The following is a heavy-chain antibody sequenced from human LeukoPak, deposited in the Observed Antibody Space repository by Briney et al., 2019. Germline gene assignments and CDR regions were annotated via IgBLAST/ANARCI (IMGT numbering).Heavy chain of an antibody. CDR1: GFTFSSYS. D-gene: IGHD3-9*01. CDR2: ISSSSSYI. CDR3: ARAATTLVLRYFDWFQDAFDI. Sequence: GGSLRLSCAASGFTFSSYSMNWVRQAPGKGLEWVSSISSSSSYIYYADSVKGRFTISRDNAKNSLHLQMNSLRAEDTAVYYCARAATTLVLRYFDWFQDAFDIWGQGTMVTVSS. V-gene: IGHV3-21*01. J-gene: IGHJ3*02.